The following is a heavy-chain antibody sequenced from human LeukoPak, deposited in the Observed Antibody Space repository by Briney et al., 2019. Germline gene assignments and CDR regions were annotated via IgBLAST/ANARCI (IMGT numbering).Heavy chain of an antibody. CDR1: GGTFSSYA. D-gene: IGHD6-13*01. J-gene: IGHJ5*02. Sequence: GASVKVSCKASGGTFSSYAISWVRQAPGQGLEWMGRINPNSGGTNYAQKFQGRVTMTRDTSISTAYMELCRLRSDDTAVYYCARATAAAGHPFDPWGQGTLVTVSS. CDR2: INPNSGGT. CDR3: ARATAAAGHPFDP. V-gene: IGHV1-2*06.